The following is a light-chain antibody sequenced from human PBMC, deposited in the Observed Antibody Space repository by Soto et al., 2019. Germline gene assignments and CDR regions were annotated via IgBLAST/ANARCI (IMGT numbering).Light chain of an antibody. J-gene: IGKJ5*01. Sequence: DIQMTQSPSSLSASVGDRVTITCRASQGIYNYLAWYQQKPGKAPKLLIYAASTVEAGVPSRFSGSGSGTAFTLTISSLQPEDVATYYCHKYNSALLTFGQGTLLEIK. CDR2: AAS. CDR3: HKYNSALLT. V-gene: IGKV1-27*01. CDR1: QGIYNY.